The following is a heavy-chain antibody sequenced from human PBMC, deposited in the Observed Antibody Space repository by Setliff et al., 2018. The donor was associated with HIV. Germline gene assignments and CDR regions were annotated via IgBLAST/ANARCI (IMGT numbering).Heavy chain of an antibody. D-gene: IGHD3-3*01. CDR1: GFTVSTYY. CDR3: AREGPFYNFWSGQAPYYYFYMDV. J-gene: IGHJ6*03. V-gene: IGHV3-66*01. Sequence: GGSLRLSCAASGFTVSTYYMSWVRQAPGKGLEWVSTIYSGGSTYHADSVKGLFTLSRDTSKNTLFLQMNSLRPEDTAVYYCAREGPFYNFWSGQAPYYYFYMDVWGKGTTVTVSS. CDR2: IYSGGST.